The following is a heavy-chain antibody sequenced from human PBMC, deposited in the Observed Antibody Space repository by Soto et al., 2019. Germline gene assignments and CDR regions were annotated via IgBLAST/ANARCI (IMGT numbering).Heavy chain of an antibody. CDR3: ARRTNGYFGY. D-gene: IGHD2-8*01. J-gene: IGHJ4*02. V-gene: IGHV3-23*03. Sequence: EVQLLESGGGLVQPGGSLTLSCEASGFTFSDYTMSWVRQAPGKMRECISVILADYKTYYTDSVRGRFTISRDNSKNTLYLEMNSLRAEDTAVYYCARRTNGYFGYWGQGALVTVSS. CDR2: ILADYKT. CDR1: GFTFSDYT.